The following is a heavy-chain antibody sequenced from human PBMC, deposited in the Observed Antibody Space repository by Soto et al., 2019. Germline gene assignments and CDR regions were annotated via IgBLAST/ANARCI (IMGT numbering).Heavy chain of an antibody. CDR1: GYPFITYD. CDR2: MNPSNGNA. CDR3: ARRKERSGPNYFDY. V-gene: IGHV1-8*01. Sequence: GSVKVCYKASGYPFITYDMNLVRQATGQGLEWMGWMNPSNGNAGYAQKFQGRLTMTRNTSISTAYMELSSLRSDDTAVYFCARRKERSGPNYFDYWGQGSLVTVSS. J-gene: IGHJ4*02. D-gene: IGHD6-25*01.